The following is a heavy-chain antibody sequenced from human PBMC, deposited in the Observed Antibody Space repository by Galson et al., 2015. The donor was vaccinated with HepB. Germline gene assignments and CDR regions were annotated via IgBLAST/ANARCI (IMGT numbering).Heavy chain of an antibody. CDR2: IKQDGSEK. CDR3: ARDEYVKYSSSWYGLPPAYYYGMDV. Sequence: SLRLSCAASGFTFSSYWMSWVRQAPGKGLEWVANIKQDGSEKYYVDSVRGRFTISRDNAKNSLYLQMNSLRAEDTAVYYCARDEYVKYSSSWYGLPPAYYYGMDVWGQGTTVTVSS. D-gene: IGHD6-13*01. J-gene: IGHJ6*02. CDR1: GFTFSSYW. V-gene: IGHV3-7*03.